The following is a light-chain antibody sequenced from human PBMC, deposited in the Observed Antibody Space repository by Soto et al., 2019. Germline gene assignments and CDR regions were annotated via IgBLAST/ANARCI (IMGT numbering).Light chain of an antibody. J-gene: IGLJ1*01. Sequence: QSVLTQPRSVSGSPGQSVTISCTGTSSDVGGHNYVSWYQHHPGKAPKLMIYDVTKRPSGVPDRFSGSKSGNTASLTISGLQAEDEADYYCCSYAGSYTYVFGTGTKVTVL. CDR1: SSDVGGHNY. V-gene: IGLV2-11*01. CDR2: DVT. CDR3: CSYAGSYTYV.